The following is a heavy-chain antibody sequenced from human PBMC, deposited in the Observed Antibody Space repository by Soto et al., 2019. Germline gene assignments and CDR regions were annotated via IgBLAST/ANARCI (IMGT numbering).Heavy chain of an antibody. CDR3: ARERDIEMATSFDY. CDR2: IKQDGSEK. D-gene: IGHD5-12*01. CDR1: GFTFSSYW. Sequence: GGSLRLSCAASGFTFSSYWMSWVRQAPGKGLEWVANIKQDGSEKYYVDSVKGRFTISRDNAKNSLYLQMNSLRAEDTAVYYCARERDIEMATSFDYWGQGTLVTVSS. V-gene: IGHV3-7*01. J-gene: IGHJ4*02.